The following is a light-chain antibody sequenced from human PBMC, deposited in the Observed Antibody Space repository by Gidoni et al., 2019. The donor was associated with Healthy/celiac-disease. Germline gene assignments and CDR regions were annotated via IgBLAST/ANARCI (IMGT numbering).Light chain of an antibody. V-gene: IGKV1-39*01. CDR1: QSITSY. Sequence: DTQITQSPSSLSASVGDRVTITCRVSQSITSYLNWYQQKPGKAPKLLIYGASSLQSGVPARFSGSGSGTDFTLTISSLQPEDFATYYCQQSYSTPPYTFXQXTKLEI. CDR3: QQSYSTPPYT. J-gene: IGKJ2*01. CDR2: GAS.